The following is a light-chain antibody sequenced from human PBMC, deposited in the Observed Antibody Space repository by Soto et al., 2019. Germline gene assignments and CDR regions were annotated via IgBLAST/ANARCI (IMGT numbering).Light chain of an antibody. CDR1: SSNIGAGYD. Sequence: QSVLTQPPSVSGAPGQRVTISCTGRSSNIGAGYDVHWYQQLPGTAPKLLIYGNSIRPSGVPDRFSGSKSGTSASLAITGLQAEDEADYYCQSYDSSLSAYYGFGTGTKLTVL. J-gene: IGLJ1*01. CDR3: QSYDSSLSAYYG. V-gene: IGLV1-40*01. CDR2: GNS.